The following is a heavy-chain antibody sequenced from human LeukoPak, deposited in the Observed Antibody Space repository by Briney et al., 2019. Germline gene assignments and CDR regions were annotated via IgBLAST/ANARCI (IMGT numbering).Heavy chain of an antibody. D-gene: IGHD3-10*01. Sequence: SETLSLTCTVSGGSISSGSYYWSWIRQPAGKGLEWIGRIYTSGSTNYNPSLKSRVTISVDTSKNQFSLKLSSVTAADTAVYYCARDRYYGSGKDYYFDYWGQGTLVTVSS. CDR2: IYTSGST. CDR1: GGSISSGSYY. J-gene: IGHJ4*02. CDR3: ARDRYYGSGKDYYFDY. V-gene: IGHV4-61*02.